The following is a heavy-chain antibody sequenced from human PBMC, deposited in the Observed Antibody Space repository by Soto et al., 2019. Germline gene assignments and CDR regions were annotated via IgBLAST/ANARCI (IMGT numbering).Heavy chain of an antibody. D-gene: IGHD5-12*01. Sequence: QVQLVESGGGVVQPGRSLRLSCAASGFTFSSYAMHWVRQAPGKGLEWVAVISYDGSNKYYADSVKGRFTISRDNSKNTLYLQMNSLRAEDTAVYYCARDRLATITMPWSYWGQGTLVTVSS. CDR1: GFTFSSYA. J-gene: IGHJ4*02. CDR3: ARDRLATITMPWSY. V-gene: IGHV3-30-3*01. CDR2: ISYDGSNK.